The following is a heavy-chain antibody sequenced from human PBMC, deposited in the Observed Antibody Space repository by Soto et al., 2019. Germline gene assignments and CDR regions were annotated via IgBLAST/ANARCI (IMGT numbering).Heavy chain of an antibody. V-gene: IGHV3-23*01. CDR2: ISGSGGST. CDR1: GFTFSSYA. D-gene: IGHD5-18*01. Sequence: EVQLLESGGGLVQPGGSLRLSCAASGFTFSSYAMSWVRQAPGKGLEWVSAISGSGGSTYYADSVKGRFTISRDNSKNXXYLQMNSLRAEDTAVYYCAIPSPRQLWHGDNWFDPWGQGTLVTVSS. CDR3: AIPSPRQLWHGDNWFDP. J-gene: IGHJ5*02.